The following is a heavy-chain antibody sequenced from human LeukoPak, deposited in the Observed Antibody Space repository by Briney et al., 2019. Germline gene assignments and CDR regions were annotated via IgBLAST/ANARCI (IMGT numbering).Heavy chain of an antibody. CDR2: INPHSGGT. J-gene: IGHJ4*02. D-gene: IGHD3-22*01. CDR1: GYTFTGYY. CDR3: ARDNRGGRGYYYDSSGWTEIDY. Sequence: ASVKVSCKASGYTFTGYYMHWVRQAPGQGLEWMGWINPHSGGTDHAQKFQGRVTMTRDTSISTAYMELSRLRSDDTAVYYCARDNRGGRGYYYDSSGWTEIDYWGQGTLVTVSS. V-gene: IGHV1-2*02.